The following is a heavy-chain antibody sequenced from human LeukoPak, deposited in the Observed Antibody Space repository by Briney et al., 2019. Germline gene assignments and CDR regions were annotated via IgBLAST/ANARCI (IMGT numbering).Heavy chain of an antibody. J-gene: IGHJ4*02. CDR2: FSYSGTT. CDR1: GFSISTYY. Sequence: KPSETLSRTCSGSGFSISTYYWIWIRQPPANGLEWMGFFSYSGTTKYNPSLKSRVIMSVATSRNQFSLKLSSVTAADTAVYYCARGDPSVFDHWGQGTLVTVSS. CDR3: ARGDPSVFDH. V-gene: IGHV4-59*01.